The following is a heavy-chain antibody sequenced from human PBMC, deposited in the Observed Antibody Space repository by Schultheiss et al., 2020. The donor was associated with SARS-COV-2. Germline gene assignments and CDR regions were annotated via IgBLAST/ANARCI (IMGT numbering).Heavy chain of an antibody. D-gene: IGHD4-17*01. J-gene: IGHJ4*02. CDR3: ARGDYGDYGLDY. Sequence: SETLSLTCTVSGGSISSYYWSWIRQPPGKGLMWIGSICHSGSTNYNPSLKSRVTISVDTSKNQFSLKLSSVTAADTAVYYCARGDYGDYGLDYWGQGTLVTVSS. V-gene: IGHV4-59*12. CDR1: GGSISSYY. CDR2: ICHSGST.